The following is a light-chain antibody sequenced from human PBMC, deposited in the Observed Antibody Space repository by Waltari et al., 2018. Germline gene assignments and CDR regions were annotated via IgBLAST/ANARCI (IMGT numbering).Light chain of an antibody. Sequence: ALTQPASVSGSPGPSLTTSCTGTSSDVRTYNLVPWYQQHPGKAPKLLIYEGSKRPSGVSDRFSGSRSGNTASLTISGLQADDEGYYYCCSYAGGRTWVFGGGTKLTVL. J-gene: IGLJ3*02. CDR1: SSDVRTYNL. CDR3: CSYAGGRTWV. CDR2: EGS. V-gene: IGLV2-23*01.